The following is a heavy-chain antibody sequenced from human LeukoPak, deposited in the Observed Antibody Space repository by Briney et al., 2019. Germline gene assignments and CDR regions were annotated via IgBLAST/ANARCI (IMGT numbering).Heavy chain of an antibody. V-gene: IGHV4-59*08. CDR1: GGSISSYY. Sequence: SDTLSLTCTVSGGSISSYYWRWIRQPPGKGLEGIGYIYYSGSTKYNPSLKTRVTISVDTSKNPFSLKLSSVTAADTAVYYCARPLIVGSKGAFDIWGQGTMVTVSS. CDR3: ARPLIVGSKGAFDI. D-gene: IGHD3-22*01. CDR2: IYYSGST. J-gene: IGHJ3*02.